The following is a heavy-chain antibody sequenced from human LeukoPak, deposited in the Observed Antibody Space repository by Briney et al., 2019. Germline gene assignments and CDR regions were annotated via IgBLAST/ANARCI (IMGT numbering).Heavy chain of an antibody. D-gene: IGHD2-2*01. Sequence: PSETLSLTCTVSGGSISSSSYYWGWIRQPPGKGLEWIGCIYSSGSTNYNPSLESRVTISVDTPKNQFSLKLSSVTAADTAVYYCARVEFQLGPRYMGVWGKGTTVTVSS. CDR3: ARVEFQLGPRYMGV. CDR2: IYSSGST. J-gene: IGHJ6*03. V-gene: IGHV4-61*05. CDR1: GGSISSSSYY.